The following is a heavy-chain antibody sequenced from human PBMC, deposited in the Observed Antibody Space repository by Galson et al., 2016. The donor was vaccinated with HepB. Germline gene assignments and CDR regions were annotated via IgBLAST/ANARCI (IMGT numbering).Heavy chain of an antibody. D-gene: IGHD2/OR15-2a*01. CDR3: TRRESLSLDY. CDR1: GFTFRTYS. J-gene: IGHJ4*02. Sequence: SLRLSCAASGFTFRTYSMNWVRQAPGKGLEWVSSISSNSRDTDYADSVKGRFTISRDNAKNSLYLQMTSLRVEETAIYYCTRRESLSLDYWGQGTLVSVSS. V-gene: IGHV3-21*01. CDR2: ISSNSRDT.